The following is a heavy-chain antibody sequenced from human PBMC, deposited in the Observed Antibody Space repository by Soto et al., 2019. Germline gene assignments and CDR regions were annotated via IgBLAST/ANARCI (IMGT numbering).Heavy chain of an antibody. V-gene: IGHV3-30*18. D-gene: IGHD5-18*01. CDR2: ISYDGSNK. Sequence: HPGGSLRLSCAASGFTFSSYGMHWVRQAPGKGLEWVAVISYDGSNKYYADSVKGRFTISRDNSKNTLYLQMNSLRAEDTAVYYCAKDRVDTAMAPIMDVWGQGTTVTVSS. J-gene: IGHJ6*02. CDR3: AKDRVDTAMAPIMDV. CDR1: GFTFSSYG.